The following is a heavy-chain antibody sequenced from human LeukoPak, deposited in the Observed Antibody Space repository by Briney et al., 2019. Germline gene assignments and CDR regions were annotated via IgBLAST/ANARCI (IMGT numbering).Heavy chain of an antibody. J-gene: IGHJ4*02. CDR2: ISYDGSNK. Sequence: PGRSLRLSCAASGFTFSSYGMHWVRQAPGKGLEWVAVISYDGSNKYYADSVKGRFTISRDNSKNTLYLQMNSLRAEDTAVYHCAKDNLPYWGQGTLVTVSS. CDR1: GFTFSSYG. CDR3: AKDNLPY. V-gene: IGHV3-30*18.